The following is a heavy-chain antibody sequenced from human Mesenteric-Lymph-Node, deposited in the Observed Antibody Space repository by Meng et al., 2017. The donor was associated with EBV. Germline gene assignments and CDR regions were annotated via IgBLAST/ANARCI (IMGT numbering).Heavy chain of an antibody. V-gene: IGHV1-8*01. D-gene: IGHD1-26*01. Sequence: QVRMVQYGAGGKKPGALVKVSCKAYGYTFTSYDINWVRQATGQGLEWLGWMNPNSGNTGYARKFQGRVTMTRNTSISTAYMELSSLTSEDTAVYYCARGRLVGAPDWFDHWGQGTLVTVSS. J-gene: IGHJ5*02. CDR1: GYTFTSYD. CDR3: ARGRLVGAPDWFDH. CDR2: MNPNSGNT.